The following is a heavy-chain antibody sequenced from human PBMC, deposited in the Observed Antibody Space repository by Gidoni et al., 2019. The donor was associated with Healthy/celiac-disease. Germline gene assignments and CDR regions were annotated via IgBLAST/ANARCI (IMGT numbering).Heavy chain of an antibody. V-gene: IGHV4-4*02. Sequence: QVQLQESGPGLVKPSGTLSLTCAVSGGSISSSNWWSWVRQPPGKGLEWIGEIYHSGSTNYNASLKSRVTISVDKSKNQFSLKLSSVTAADTAVYYCARLRIAAAGTLYYYGMDVWGQGTTVTVSS. CDR3: ARLRIAAAGTLYYYGMDV. D-gene: IGHD6-13*01. CDR1: GGSISSSNW. J-gene: IGHJ6*02. CDR2: IYHSGST.